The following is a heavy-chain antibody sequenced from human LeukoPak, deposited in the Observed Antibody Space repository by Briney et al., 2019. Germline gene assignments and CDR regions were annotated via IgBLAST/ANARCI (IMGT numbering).Heavy chain of an antibody. J-gene: IGHJ4*02. CDR2: IYYSGST. Sequence: QSSETMSLTCTVSGGSISSSSYYWGWIRQPPGEGLEWIGSIYYSGSTYYNPSLKSRVTISVDTSKNQFSLKLSSVTAADTAVYYCARQMVRGATGIDYWGQGTLVTVSS. CDR3: ARQMVRGATGIDY. CDR1: GGSISSSSYY. V-gene: IGHV4-39*01. D-gene: IGHD3-10*01.